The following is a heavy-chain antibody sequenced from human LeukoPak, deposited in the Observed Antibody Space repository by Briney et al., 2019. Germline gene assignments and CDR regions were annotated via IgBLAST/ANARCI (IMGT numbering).Heavy chain of an antibody. CDR1: GFSVSSTY. J-gene: IGHJ5*02. V-gene: IGHV3-66*03. Sequence: GGSLRLTCPASGFSVSSTYMSWVRQAPGKGLEWVSLIYTSGSTFYADSVMGRFTISRDNSKNTLFLQTNSLRAEDSAVYYCTRDRAGTQSWVEFDLWGQGTLVTVSS. CDR3: TRDRAGTQSWVEFDL. D-gene: IGHD3-10*01. CDR2: IYTSGST.